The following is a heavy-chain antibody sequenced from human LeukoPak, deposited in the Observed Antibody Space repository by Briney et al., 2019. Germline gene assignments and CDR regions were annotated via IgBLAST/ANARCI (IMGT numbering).Heavy chain of an antibody. J-gene: IGHJ1*01. CDR1: GSSITSGYY. Sequence: SETLSLTCTVSGSSITSGYYWTWIRLPPGKGLEWMGSIYHSGTTYYNPSLRSRVTISVDTSNNQFSLKLNSITAADTAVYYCARLTSSNYAGFFVDHWSHGTLVTVSS. D-gene: IGHD4-11*01. V-gene: IGHV4-38-2*02. CDR2: IYHSGTT. CDR3: ARLTSSNYAGFFVDH.